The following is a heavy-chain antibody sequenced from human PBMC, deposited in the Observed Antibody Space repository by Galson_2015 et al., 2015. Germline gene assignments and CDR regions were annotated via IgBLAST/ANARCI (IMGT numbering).Heavy chain of an antibody. D-gene: IGHD1-1*01. V-gene: IGHV3-11*01. CDR1: GFSFTDYY. Sequence: SLRLSCAASGFSFTDYYMTWFRQAPGKGLEWVSYISGRASNIYYADSVKGRFTVSRDNAKNSLYLQMNSLRAEDTAVYYCASEGFLTTGTTAYYGMDVWGQGTTVTVSS. J-gene: IGHJ6*02. CDR2: ISGRASNI. CDR3: ASEGFLTTGTTAYYGMDV.